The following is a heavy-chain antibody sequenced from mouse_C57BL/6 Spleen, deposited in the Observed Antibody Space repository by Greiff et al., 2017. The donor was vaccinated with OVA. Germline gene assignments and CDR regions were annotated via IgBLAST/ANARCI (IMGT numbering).Heavy chain of an antibody. V-gene: IGHV1-69*01. CDR3: SIYYYGSSYFDY. D-gene: IGHD1-1*01. J-gene: IGHJ2*01. CDR1: GYTFTSYW. CDR2: IDPSDSYT. Sequence: VQLQQPGAELVMPGASVKLSCKASGYTFTSYWMHWVKQRPGQGLEWIGEIDPSDSYTNYNQKFKGKSTLTVDKSSSTAYMQLSSLTSEDSAVYYCSIYYYGSSYFDYWGQGTTLTVSS.